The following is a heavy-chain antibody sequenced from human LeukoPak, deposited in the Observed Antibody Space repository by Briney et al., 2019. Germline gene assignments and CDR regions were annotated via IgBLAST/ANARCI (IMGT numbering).Heavy chain of an antibody. CDR2: ISAYNGNT. D-gene: IGHD3-3*01. CDR3: ARGPTYYDFWSGYFRGYCYYMDV. J-gene: IGHJ6*03. Sequence: ASVKVSCKASGYTFTSYGISWVRQAPGQGLEWMGWISAYNGNTNYAQKFQGRVTITRNTSISTAYMELSSLRSEDTAVYYCARGPTYYDFWSGYFRGYCYYMDVWGKGTTVTVSS. CDR1: GYTFTSYG. V-gene: IGHV1-18*01.